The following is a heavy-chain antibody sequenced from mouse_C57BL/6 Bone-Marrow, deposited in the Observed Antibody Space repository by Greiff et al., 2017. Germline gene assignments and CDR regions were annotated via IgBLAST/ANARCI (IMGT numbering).Heavy chain of an antibody. Sequence: EVQLQQSGPELVKPGASVKISCKASGYTFTDYYMNWVKQSHGKSLEWIGDINPNNGGTSYNQKFKGKATLTVDKSSSTAYMELRSLTSEDAAVYYCANAFYYAMDYWGQGTSVTGSS. CDR3: ANAFYYAMDY. V-gene: IGHV1-26*01. CDR1: GYTFTDYY. J-gene: IGHJ4*01. CDR2: INPNNGGT.